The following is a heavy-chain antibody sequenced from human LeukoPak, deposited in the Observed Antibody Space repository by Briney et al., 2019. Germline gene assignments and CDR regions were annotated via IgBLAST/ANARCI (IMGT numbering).Heavy chain of an antibody. CDR2: IYTSGST. Sequence: PSETLSLTCTVSGGSISSGSYYWSWIRQPAGKGLEWIGRIYTSGSTNYNPSLKSRVTISVDTSKNQFSLKLSSVTAADTAVYYCARALIYYYDSSGYYYDGGAFDIWGQGTMVTVSS. V-gene: IGHV4-61*02. CDR1: GGSISSGSYY. D-gene: IGHD3-22*01. CDR3: ARALIYYYDSSGYYYDGGAFDI. J-gene: IGHJ3*02.